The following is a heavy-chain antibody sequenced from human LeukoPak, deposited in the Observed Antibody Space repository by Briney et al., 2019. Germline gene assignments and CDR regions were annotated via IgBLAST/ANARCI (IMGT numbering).Heavy chain of an antibody. CDR3: AKEPSPRPGHMDV. J-gene: IGHJ6*03. Sequence: GGSLRLSCAASGFTFSSYAMSWVRQPPRKGLEWVSAISGSGDSTYYTDSVQGRFTISRDNSKNTLYLQMNSLRAEDTAVYYCAKEPSPRPGHMDVWGKGTTVTVSS. CDR1: GFTFSSYA. CDR2: ISGSGDST. V-gene: IGHV3-23*01.